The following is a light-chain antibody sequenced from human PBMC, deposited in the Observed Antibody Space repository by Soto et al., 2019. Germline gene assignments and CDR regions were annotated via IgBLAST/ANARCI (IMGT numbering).Light chain of an antibody. V-gene: IGKV3-20*01. CDR3: QQCGSSST. J-gene: IGKJ5*01. CDR1: QTFSNSF. CDR2: GAS. Sequence: IVMTQSPATLSVSPGERATLSCRASQTFSNSFLSWFQQIPGQAPRLLIYGASMRATGIPDRFSGSGSGTDFTLTISRLEPEDFAVYYCQQCGSSSTFGQGTRLEI.